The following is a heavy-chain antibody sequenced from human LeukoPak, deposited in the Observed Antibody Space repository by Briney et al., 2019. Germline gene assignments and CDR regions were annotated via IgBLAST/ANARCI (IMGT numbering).Heavy chain of an antibody. CDR3: AKIFHTSSWYGKGYYFGY. Sequence: GGSLRLSCAASGFTFSNYGMHWVRQAPGMGLEWVAVISYDGSNKYYTDSVKGRFTISRDNSKNTLYLQMSSLRGEDTAVYYCAKIFHTSSWYGKGYYFGYWGQGTQVTVSS. V-gene: IGHV3-30*18. D-gene: IGHD6-13*01. CDR2: ISYDGSNK. J-gene: IGHJ4*02. CDR1: GFTFSNYG.